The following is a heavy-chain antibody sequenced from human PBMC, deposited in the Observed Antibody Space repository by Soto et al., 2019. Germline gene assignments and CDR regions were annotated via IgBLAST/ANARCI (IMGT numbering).Heavy chain of an antibody. D-gene: IGHD3-22*01. V-gene: IGHV3-53*01. J-gene: IGHJ4*02. CDR2: IYSDSRT. CDR3: ARERDSSGYILGY. Sequence: PGGSLRLSCVVSGFSVSSKYMTWVRQAPGKGLEWVSVIYSDSRTYYADSVRGRFTISRDNSKNTLYLQMNSLRADDTAVYYCARERDSSGYILGYWGQGTLVTVSS. CDR1: GFSVSSKY.